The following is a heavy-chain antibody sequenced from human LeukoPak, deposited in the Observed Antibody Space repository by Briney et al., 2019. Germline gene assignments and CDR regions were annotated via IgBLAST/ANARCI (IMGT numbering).Heavy chain of an antibody. CDR3: AAPGPSDYGDYVTVDV. J-gene: IGHJ6*04. D-gene: IGHD4-17*01. CDR1: GGSISSSGYY. Sequence: SETLSLTCTVSGGSISSSGYYWGWIRQPPGKGLEWIGSIYYSGSTYYNPSLKSRVTISVDTSKNQFSLKLSSVTAADTAVYYCAAPGPSDYGDYVTVDVWGKGTTVTISS. CDR2: IYYSGST. V-gene: IGHV4-39*01.